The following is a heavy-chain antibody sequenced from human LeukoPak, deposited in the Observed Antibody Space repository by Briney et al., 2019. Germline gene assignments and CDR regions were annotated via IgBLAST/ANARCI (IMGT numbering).Heavy chain of an antibody. CDR2: IKQGGSET. Sequence: GSLRLSCAASGFTFSSYWMSWVRQAPGKGLEWVANIKQGGSETYYVDSVEGRFTASRDNAESSLYLQMTSLRVEDTAVYYCAKFTPRGSSDAFDIWGQGTMVTVSS. V-gene: IGHV3-7*01. J-gene: IGHJ3*02. CDR3: AKFTPRGSSDAFDI. D-gene: IGHD6-19*01. CDR1: GFTFSSYW.